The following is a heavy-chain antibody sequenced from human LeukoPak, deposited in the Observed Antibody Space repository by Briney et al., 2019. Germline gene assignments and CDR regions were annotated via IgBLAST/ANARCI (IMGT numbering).Heavy chain of an antibody. J-gene: IGHJ4*02. CDR2: IKQDGSEK. CDR3: VRALYDGSGYYSHFDY. Sequence: GGSLRLSCAASGFTFSSYWMSWVRQAPGKGLEWVANIKQDGSEKYYVDSVKGRFTISRDNAKKSLYLQMNSLRTEDTAVYYCVRALYDGSGYYSHFDYWGQGTLVTVSS. D-gene: IGHD3-22*01. CDR1: GFTFSSYW. V-gene: IGHV3-7*01.